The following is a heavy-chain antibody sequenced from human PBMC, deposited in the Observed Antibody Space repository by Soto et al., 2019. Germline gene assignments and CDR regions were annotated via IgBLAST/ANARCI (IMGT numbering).Heavy chain of an antibody. Sequence: PGGSLRLSCAASGFTFSSYSMNWVRQAPGKGLEWVSSISSSSSYIYYADSVKGRFTISRDNAKNSLYLQMNSLRAEDTAVYYYAREKPSYGDHYYGMDVWGQGTTVTVSS. CDR1: GFTFSSYS. D-gene: IGHD4-17*01. CDR2: ISSSSSYI. CDR3: AREKPSYGDHYYGMDV. J-gene: IGHJ6*02. V-gene: IGHV3-21*01.